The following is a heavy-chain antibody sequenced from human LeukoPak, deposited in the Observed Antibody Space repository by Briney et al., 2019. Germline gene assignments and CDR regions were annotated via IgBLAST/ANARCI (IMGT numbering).Heavy chain of an antibody. CDR2: IYYSGST. V-gene: IGHV4-59*01. J-gene: IGHJ5*02. Sequence: SETLSLTCTVSGGSISSYHWSWIRQPPGKGLEWIGYIYYSGSTNYNPSLKSRVTLSVDTSKNQFSLKVSSATAADTAVYYCARHGTTVANLNWFDPWGQGTLVTVSS. CDR3: ARHGTTVANLNWFDP. CDR1: GGSISSYH. D-gene: IGHD1-1*01.